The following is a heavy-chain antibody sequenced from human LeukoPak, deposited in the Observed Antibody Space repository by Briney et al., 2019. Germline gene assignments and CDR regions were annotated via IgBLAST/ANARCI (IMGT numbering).Heavy chain of an antibody. D-gene: IGHD1-7*01. CDR1: GYTFTSYG. CDR2: MNPNSGNT. J-gene: IGHJ5*02. Sequence: ASVKVSCKASGYTFTSYGINWVRQATGQGLEWMGWMNPNSGNTGYAQKFQGRVTMTRNTSISTACMELSSLRSEDTAVYYCARSELELLNWFDPWGQGTLVTVSS. V-gene: IGHV1-8*01. CDR3: ARSELELLNWFDP.